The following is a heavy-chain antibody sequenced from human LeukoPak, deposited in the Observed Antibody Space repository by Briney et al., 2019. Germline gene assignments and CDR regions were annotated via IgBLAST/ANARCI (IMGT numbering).Heavy chain of an antibody. CDR3: ARHAEYNSGWHFYLDH. V-gene: IGHV4-34*01. CDR1: GGSFSGYY. CDR2: VHNVGST. D-gene: IGHD6-19*01. J-gene: IGHJ4*02. Sequence: SETLSLTCAVYGGSFSGYYWSWIRQPPGKGLEWIGSVHNVGSTYYNLSLRSRVTMSIDTSKNQFSLRLNSVTAADTAVYYCARHAEYNSGWHFYLDHWGQGILVTVSS.